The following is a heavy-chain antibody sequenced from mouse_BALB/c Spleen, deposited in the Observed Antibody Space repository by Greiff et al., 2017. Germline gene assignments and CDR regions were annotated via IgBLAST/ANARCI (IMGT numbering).Heavy chain of an antibody. CDR2: FHPYNDDT. J-gene: IGHJ4*01. CDR3: ARSSYYGNWHAMDY. CDR1: GYTFTTYP. D-gene: IGHD2-10*01. V-gene: IGHV1-47*01. Sequence: QVQLQQSGAELVEPGASVKMSCKAFGYTFTTYPIEWMKQNHGKSLEWIGNFHPYNDDTKYNEKFKGKAKLTVEKSSSTVYLKLSRLTSDDSAVYYCARSSYYGNWHAMDYWGQGTSVTVSS.